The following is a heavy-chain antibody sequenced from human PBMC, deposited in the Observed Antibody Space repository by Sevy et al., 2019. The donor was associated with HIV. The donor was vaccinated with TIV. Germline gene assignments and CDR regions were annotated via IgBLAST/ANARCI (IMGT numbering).Heavy chain of an antibody. CDR3: VKDHGPDPTQSDYNGGFDY. CDR2: ISYDGSNK. D-gene: IGHD4-17*01. Sequence: GGSLRLSCAASGFTFSSYGMHWVRQAPGKGLEWVAIISYDGSNKYYAESVKGRFTISRDNSKNTLHLQMNSLRAEDTAVYYCVKDHGPDPTQSDYNGGFDYWGQGTLVTVSS. CDR1: GFTFSSYG. V-gene: IGHV3-30*18. J-gene: IGHJ4*02.